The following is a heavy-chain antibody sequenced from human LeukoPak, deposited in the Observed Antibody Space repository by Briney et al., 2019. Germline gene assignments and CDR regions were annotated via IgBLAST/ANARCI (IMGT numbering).Heavy chain of an antibody. Sequence: SETLSLTCTGSGVSTSSSSFFWTWIRQSPGQGLEWIGSINYSGRTNYNPSLMSRVTIAVDTSKNHFSLRLSSVTAADTAVYYCARSLGYCSSASCYGGGSDSWGQGILVTVSS. V-gene: IGHV4-39*02. D-gene: IGHD2-2*01. CDR3: ARSLGYCSSASCYGGGSDS. J-gene: IGHJ4*02. CDR1: GVSTSSSSFF. CDR2: INYSGRT.